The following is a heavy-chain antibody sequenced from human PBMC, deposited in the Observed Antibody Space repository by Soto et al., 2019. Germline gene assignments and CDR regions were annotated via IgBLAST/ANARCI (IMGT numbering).Heavy chain of an antibody. CDR1: GGTFRNYA. CDR3: ARGSRDCSGCGCFPLPTAEYFQH. CDR2: IIHIFRTT. Sequence: QVQLVQSGAEVKRPGSSVKVSCKASGGTFRNYALSWVRQAPGQGLEWMGGIIHIFRTTNHAQKFQGRVTISADESTSTAYMQLSSLGSEDTAVYYCARGSRDCSGCGCFPLPTAEYFQHWCQGTLVTVSS. V-gene: IGHV1-69*01. J-gene: IGHJ1*01. D-gene: IGHD2-15*01.